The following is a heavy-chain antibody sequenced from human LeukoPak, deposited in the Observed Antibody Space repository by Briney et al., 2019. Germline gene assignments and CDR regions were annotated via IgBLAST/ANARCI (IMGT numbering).Heavy chain of an antibody. CDR2: INPNSGGT. CDR1: GYTFTGYY. V-gene: IGHV1-2*02. D-gene: IGHD3-3*01. Sequence: GASVKVSCKASGYTFTGYYMHWVRQAPGQGLEWMGWINPNSGGTNYAQKFQGRVTMTRDTSISTAYMELSRLRSDDTAVYYCARVNYDFWSGYSWTGAPNWFDPWGQGTLVTVSS. CDR3: ARVNYDFWSGYSWTGAPNWFDP. J-gene: IGHJ5*02.